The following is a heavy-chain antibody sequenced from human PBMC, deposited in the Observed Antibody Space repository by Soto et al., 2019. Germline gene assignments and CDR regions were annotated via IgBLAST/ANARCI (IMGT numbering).Heavy chain of an antibody. CDR3: ARDGFYTDGRGPRNEGFDY. CDR2: IYYSGTP. Sequence: QVQLQQSGPGLVKPSETLSLTCAVSGGSFGTYSWNWIRQAPGKGLEWIGKIYYSGTPGYNPSLKSRVALSRDTSQHKLSLSLSSVTAADTAVYYCARDGFYTDGRGPRNEGFDYWGQGTLVTVSA. CDR1: GGSFGTYS. D-gene: IGHD3-3*01. J-gene: IGHJ4*02. V-gene: IGHV4-59*01.